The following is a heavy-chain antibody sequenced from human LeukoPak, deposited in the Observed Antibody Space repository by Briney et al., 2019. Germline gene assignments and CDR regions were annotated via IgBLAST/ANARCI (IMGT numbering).Heavy chain of an antibody. D-gene: IGHD6-19*01. J-gene: IGHJ4*02. CDR2: INHSGST. V-gene: IGHV4-34*01. CDR3: ARISVAATGIFYY. Sequence: PSETLSLTCAVYGGSFSGYYWSWIRQPPGKGLEWIGEINHSGSTNYNPSLKSRVTISVDTSKNQFSLKLSSVTAADTAVYYCARISVAATGIFYYWGQGTLVTVSS. CDR1: GGSFSGYY.